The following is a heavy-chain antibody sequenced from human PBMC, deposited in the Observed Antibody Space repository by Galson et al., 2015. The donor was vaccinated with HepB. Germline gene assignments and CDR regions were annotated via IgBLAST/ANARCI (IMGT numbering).Heavy chain of an antibody. CDR1: GFSFSNYA. CDR3: AREQLDYGDYAGDPEYYFDY. V-gene: IGHV3-30*04. Sequence: SLRLSCAASGFSFSNYALHWVRQAPGKELEWVAGISYDGRDKYYADSVKGRFTISRDNSKNTLYLQMNSLRVEDTAVFYCAREQLDYGDYAGDPEYYFDYWGQGALVTVSS. J-gene: IGHJ4*02. D-gene: IGHD4-17*01. CDR2: ISYDGRDK.